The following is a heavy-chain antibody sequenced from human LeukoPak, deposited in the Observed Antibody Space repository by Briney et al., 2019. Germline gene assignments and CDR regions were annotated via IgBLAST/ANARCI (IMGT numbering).Heavy chain of an antibody. J-gene: IGHJ4*02. V-gene: IGHV4-61*02. Sequence: SQTLSLTCTVSGGSISSGSYYWSWIRQPAGEGLEWIGRISTSGSTNYNPSLKSRVIISLDASKNQFSLKLSSATAADTAVYYCARSSRYYDFWSGPGIYYFDYWGQGTLVTVSS. D-gene: IGHD3-3*01. CDR3: ARSSRYYDFWSGPGIYYFDY. CDR1: GGSISSGSYY. CDR2: ISTSGST.